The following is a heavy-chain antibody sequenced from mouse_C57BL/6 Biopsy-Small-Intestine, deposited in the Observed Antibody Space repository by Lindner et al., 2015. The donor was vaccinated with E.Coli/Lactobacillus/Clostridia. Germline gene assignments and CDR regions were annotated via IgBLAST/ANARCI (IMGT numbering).Heavy chain of an antibody. V-gene: IGHV1-81*01. J-gene: IGHJ3*01. CDR1: GYTFTSYD. CDR2: MNPNSGDT. Sequence: SVKVSCKASGYTFTSYDINWVRQATGQGLEWMGWMNPNSGDTGYAQKFQGRVTMTRNTSISTAYMELSSLRSEDTAVYYCARELGFCSGGSCASWFDPWGQGTLVTVS. D-gene: IGHD1-1*02. CDR3: ARELGFCSGGSCASWFDP.